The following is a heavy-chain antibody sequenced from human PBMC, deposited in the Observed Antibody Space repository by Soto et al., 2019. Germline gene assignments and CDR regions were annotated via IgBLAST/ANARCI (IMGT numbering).Heavy chain of an antibody. CDR2: ISGSGGST. D-gene: IGHD2-2*01. Sequence: GGSLRLSCAASGFTFSSYAMSWVRQAPGKGLEWVSAISGSGGSTYYADSLKGRFTISRDNSKNTLYLQMNSVRAEDTAVYYCAKGGCSSTSCYVLHYGMDVWGQGTTVTVSS. CDR3: AKGGCSSTSCYVLHYGMDV. CDR1: GFTFSSYA. J-gene: IGHJ6*02. V-gene: IGHV3-23*01.